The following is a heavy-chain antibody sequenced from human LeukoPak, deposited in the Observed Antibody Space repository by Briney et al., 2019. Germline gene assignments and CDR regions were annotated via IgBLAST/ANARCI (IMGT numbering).Heavy chain of an antibody. Sequence: SETLSLTCGVSGGPISSYFWSWIRQTPGKGLEWIGYIHYSGTANYNPSLKSRVTISVDTSKSQFSLKLTSVTAADTAVYYCAREGYGSSGYYLDYWGQGTLVTVSS. CDR3: AREGYGSSGYYLDY. V-gene: IGHV4-59*01. CDR1: GGPISSYF. J-gene: IGHJ4*02. D-gene: IGHD3-22*01. CDR2: IHYSGTA.